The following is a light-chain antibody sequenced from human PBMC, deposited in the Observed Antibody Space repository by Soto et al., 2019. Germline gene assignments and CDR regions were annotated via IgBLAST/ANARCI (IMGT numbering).Light chain of an antibody. CDR2: GNN. CDR3: QSSDSNLSDAV. CDR1: SSNIGAGYD. V-gene: IGLV1-40*01. J-gene: IGLJ2*01. Sequence: QSVLTQPPSVSGAPGQTVTISCTGSSSNIGAGYDVHWYQQVPGTAPKLLIYGNNNRPSGVPDRFSVSNSGTSASLAITGLQAEDEADYYCQSSDSNLSDAVFGRGTKLTVL.